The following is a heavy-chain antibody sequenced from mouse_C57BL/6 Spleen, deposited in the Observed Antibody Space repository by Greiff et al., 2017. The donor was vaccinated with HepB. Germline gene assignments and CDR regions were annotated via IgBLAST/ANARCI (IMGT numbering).Heavy chain of an antibody. CDR3: ARDGSWFAY. J-gene: IGHJ3*01. V-gene: IGHV3-6*01. CDR2: ISYDGSN. CDR1: GYSITSGYY. Sequence: EVQLVESGPGLVKPSQSLSLTCSVTGYSITSGYYWNWIRQFPGNKLEWMGYISYDGSNNYNPSLKNRISITRDTSKNQFFLKLNSVTTEDTATYYCARDGSWFAYWGQGTLVTVSA.